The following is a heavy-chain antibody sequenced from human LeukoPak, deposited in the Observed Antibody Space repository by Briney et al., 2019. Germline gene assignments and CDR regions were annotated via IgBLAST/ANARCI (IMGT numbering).Heavy chain of an antibody. Sequence: SETLSLTCAVSGGSINSDYWWTWVRQSPGKGLEWIGEISHTGSVNYNLSLKSRVTISVDTSKNQFSLKLSSVTAADTAVYYCARVIPMVRGVISGWFDPWGQGTLVTVSS. CDR1: GGSINSDYW. CDR2: ISHTGSV. J-gene: IGHJ5*02. D-gene: IGHD3-10*01. V-gene: IGHV4-4*02. CDR3: ARVIPMVRGVISGWFDP.